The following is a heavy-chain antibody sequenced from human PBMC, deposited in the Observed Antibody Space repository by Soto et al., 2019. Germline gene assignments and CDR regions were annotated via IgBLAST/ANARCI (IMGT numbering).Heavy chain of an antibody. V-gene: IGHV3-23*01. J-gene: IGHJ4*02. CDR1: GFTFSSYA. CDR3: AKGRGWFGELLYLDY. CDR2: ISGSGGST. D-gene: IGHD3-10*01. Sequence: EVQLLESGGGLVQPGGSLRLSCAASGFTFSSYAMRWVRQAPGKGLEWVSAISGSGGSTYYADSVKGRFTISRDNSKNTLYLQMNSLRAEDTAVYYCAKGRGWFGELLYLDYWGQGTLVTVSS.